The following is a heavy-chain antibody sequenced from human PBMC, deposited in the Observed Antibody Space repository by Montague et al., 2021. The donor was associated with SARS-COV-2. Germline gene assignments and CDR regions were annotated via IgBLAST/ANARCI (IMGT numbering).Heavy chain of an antibody. D-gene: IGHD3-10*01. V-gene: IGHV4-34*01. CDR1: GTSVSGYY. CDR2: INHGGST. Sequence: TLSLTCAVHGTSVSGYYWNWIRQPPGKGLEWIGEINHGGSTKYSPSLKSRLTISADTSKNQFSLKLTSVAAADTAVYYCARLRDGVVPSPILGVGPYYSYYYMDVWGRGTTVTVSS. CDR3: ARLRDGVVPSPILGVGPYYSYYYMDV. J-gene: IGHJ6*03.